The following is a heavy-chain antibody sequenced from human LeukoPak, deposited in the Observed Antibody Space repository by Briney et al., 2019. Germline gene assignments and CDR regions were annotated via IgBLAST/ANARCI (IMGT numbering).Heavy chain of an antibody. D-gene: IGHD2-2*01. CDR2: IYYSGST. Sequence: SETLSLTCTISGGSISSGDHYWSWIRQPPGKGLEWIGYIYYSGSTYYNPSLKSRVTISVDTSKNQFSLKLSSVTAADTAVYYCASSSTSWFDYWGQGTLVTVSS. J-gene: IGHJ4*02. CDR3: ASSSTSWFDY. CDR1: GGSISSGDHY. V-gene: IGHV4-30-4*01.